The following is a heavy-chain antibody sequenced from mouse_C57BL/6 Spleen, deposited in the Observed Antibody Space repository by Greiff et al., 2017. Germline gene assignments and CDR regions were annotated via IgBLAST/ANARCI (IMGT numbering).Heavy chain of an antibody. CDR2: IDPEDGDT. CDR1: GFNIKDYY. D-gene: IGHD1-1*01. CDR3: TVYYYGSSTGY. V-gene: IGHV14-1*01. J-gene: IGHJ2*01. Sequence: VQLQQSGAELVRPGASVKLSCTASGFNIKDYYMHWVKQMPEQGLEWIGRIDPEDGDTKYATKYQDKAIRTADTSSNTACLQLSSLTSEDTAVYYCTVYYYGSSTGYWGQGTTLTVSS.